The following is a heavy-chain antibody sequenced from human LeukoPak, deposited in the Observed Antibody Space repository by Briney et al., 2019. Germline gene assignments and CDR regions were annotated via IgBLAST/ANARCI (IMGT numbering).Heavy chain of an antibody. CDR3: TRRDFYDSSGYYDY. J-gene: IGHJ4*02. Sequence: GGSLRLSFAASGFTFSGSAMHWVRQASGKGLEWVGRIRSKANSYATAYAASVKGRFTISRDNSKNTAYLQMNSLKTDDTAVYYCTRRDFYDSSGYYDYWGQGTLVTVYS. CDR2: IRSKANSYAT. CDR1: GFTFSGSA. D-gene: IGHD3-22*01. V-gene: IGHV3-73*01.